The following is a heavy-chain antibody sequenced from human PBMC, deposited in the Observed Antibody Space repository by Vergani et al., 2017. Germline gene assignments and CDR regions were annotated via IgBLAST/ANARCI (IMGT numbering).Heavy chain of an antibody. Sequence: EVQLVESGGGLVQPGGSLRLSCAASGFTFSSYSMNWVRQAPGTGLEWVSYISSSSSTIYYADSVKGRFTISRDNAKNSLYLQMNSLRAEDTAVYYCASSPSPIAAAGTFYWGQGTLVTGSS. CDR3: ASSPSPIAAAGTFY. J-gene: IGHJ4*02. CDR2: ISSSSSTI. D-gene: IGHD6-13*01. V-gene: IGHV3-48*04. CDR1: GFTFSSYS.